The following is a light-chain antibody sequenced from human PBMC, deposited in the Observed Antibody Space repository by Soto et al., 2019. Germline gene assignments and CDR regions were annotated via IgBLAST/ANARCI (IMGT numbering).Light chain of an antibody. CDR3: QHRSIWPVS. Sequence: EIVLTQSPVPLSLSPGERATLSCRASQSVRSYLAWYQQKPGLAPRLLIYDASNRATGIPARFSGSGSGTDFTLTISSLEPEDFAVYYCQHRSIWPVSFGQGTRLEIK. V-gene: IGKV3-11*01. J-gene: IGKJ5*01. CDR2: DAS. CDR1: QSVRSY.